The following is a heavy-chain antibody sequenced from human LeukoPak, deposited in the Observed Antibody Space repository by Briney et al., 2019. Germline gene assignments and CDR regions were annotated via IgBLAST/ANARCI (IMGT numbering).Heavy chain of an antibody. CDR3: SREGQIASPFDY. CDR2: ISSRTNVR. V-gene: IGHV3-48*03. CDR1: GFAFNSYE. J-gene: IGHJ4*02. Sequence: GGSLRLSCAASGFAFNSYEMNWVRQAPGKGLEWVSYISSRTNVRYYSDSVKGRFTISRDDAKNSLYLQMNGLRAEDTVVYYCSREGQIASPFDYWGQGTLVTVSS.